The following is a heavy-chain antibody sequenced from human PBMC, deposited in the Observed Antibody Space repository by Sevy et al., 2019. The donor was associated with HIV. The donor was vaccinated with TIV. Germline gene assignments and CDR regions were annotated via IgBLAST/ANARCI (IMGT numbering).Heavy chain of an antibody. CDR2: VSAYTGNT. Sequence: ASVKVSCEASGYTFSNYGISWVRQAPGQGLEWMGWVSAYTGNTNYAQKFQGIVTMTTDTSTRTAYMELRSLRSDDTAGYYCARDSIPMVQGVIITPYYYGMDVWGQGTTVTVSS. CDR3: ARDSIPMVQGVIITPYYYGMDV. D-gene: IGHD3-10*01. J-gene: IGHJ6*02. V-gene: IGHV1-18*01. CDR1: GYTFSNYG.